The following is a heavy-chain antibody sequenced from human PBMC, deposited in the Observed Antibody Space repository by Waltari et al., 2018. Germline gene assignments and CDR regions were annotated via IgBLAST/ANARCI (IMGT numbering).Heavy chain of an antibody. V-gene: IGHV3-49*03. CDR1: GFTFGDYA. CDR3: TRGIAVAGTNY. Sequence: EVQLVESGGGLVQPGRSLRLSCTASGFTFGDYAMSWFRQAPGKGREWVGLIRSKAYGGTTEYAASVKGRFTISRDDSKSIAYLQMNSLKTEDTAVYYCTRGIAVAGTNYWGQGTLVTVSS. D-gene: IGHD6-19*01. CDR2: IRSKAYGGTT. J-gene: IGHJ4*02.